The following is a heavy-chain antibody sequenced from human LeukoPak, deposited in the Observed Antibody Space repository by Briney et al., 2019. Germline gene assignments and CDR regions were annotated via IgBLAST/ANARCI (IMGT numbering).Heavy chain of an antibody. V-gene: IGHV3-15*01. D-gene: IGHD6-19*01. CDR1: GFTFSNAW. CDR3: ATADSSGWWRGY. Sequence: GGSLRLSCAASGFTFSNAWMSWVRQTPGKGLEWVGRIKSKTDGGTTDYAAPVKGRFTISRDDSKNTLYLQMNSLKTEDRAVYYCATADSSGWWRGYWGQGTLVTVSS. J-gene: IGHJ4*02. CDR2: IKSKTDGGTT.